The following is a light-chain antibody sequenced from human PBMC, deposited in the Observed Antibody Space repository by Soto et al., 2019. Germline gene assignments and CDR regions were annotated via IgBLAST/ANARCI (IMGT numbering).Light chain of an antibody. CDR3: QQYNAYSGT. CDR1: QTISNR. CDR2: DAS. Sequence: DIQMTQSTSTLSASVGDRVTITCRASQTISNRLAWYQQKPGKAPNLLIYDASSLESGIPSRFSGSGSGTDFILTISSLQPGDFATYYCQQYNAYSGTFGQGTKVEIK. J-gene: IGKJ1*01. V-gene: IGKV1-5*01.